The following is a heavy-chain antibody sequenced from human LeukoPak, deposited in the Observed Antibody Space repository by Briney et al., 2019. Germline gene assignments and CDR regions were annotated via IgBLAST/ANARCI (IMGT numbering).Heavy chain of an antibody. CDR2: IIPILGIA. CDR3: ARGSSTSELDV. V-gene: IGHV1-69*04. J-gene: IGHJ6*04. Sequence: SVKVSCKAAGGTFSSYAISWVRQAPGQGLEWMGRIIPILGIANYAQRFQGRVTITADKSTSTAYMELSSLRSEDTAAYYCARGSSTSELDVWGKGTTATVSS. CDR1: GGTFSSYA. D-gene: IGHD2-2*01.